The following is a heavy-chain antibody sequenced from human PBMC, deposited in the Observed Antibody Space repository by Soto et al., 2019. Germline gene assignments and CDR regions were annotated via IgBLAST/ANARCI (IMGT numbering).Heavy chain of an antibody. D-gene: IGHD1-26*01. CDR1: GFSFSSSG. CDR2: MWYDGNNK. V-gene: IGHV3-33*01. CDR3: ARALVGSSGSYGLDV. Sequence: WGTLRLSCAASGFSFSSSGMHWVRQGPGKGLGWVGIMWYDGNNKYCADSVRCLFIISIDSSKNGLCLQMNSLRADDTAVYYSARALVGSSGSYGLDVWGQGTPVTVSS. J-gene: IGHJ6*02.